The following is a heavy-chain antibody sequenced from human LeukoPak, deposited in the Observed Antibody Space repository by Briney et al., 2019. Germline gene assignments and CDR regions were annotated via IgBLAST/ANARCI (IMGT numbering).Heavy chain of an antibody. V-gene: IGHV3-7*01. CDR1: GFTFSSYW. CDR2: IKQDGSEK. D-gene: IGHD3-22*01. Sequence: GGSLRLSCAASGFTFSSYWMSWVRQAPGKGLEWVANIKQDGSEKYYVDSVKGRFTISRDNAKNSLYLQMNSLRAEDTAVYYCARAKHTSYYYDSSGYYYFDHWGQGTLVTVSS. J-gene: IGHJ4*02. CDR3: ARAKHTSYYYDSSGYYYFDH.